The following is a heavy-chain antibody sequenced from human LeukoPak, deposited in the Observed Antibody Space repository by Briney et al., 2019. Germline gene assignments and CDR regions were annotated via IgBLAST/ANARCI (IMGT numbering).Heavy chain of an antibody. V-gene: IGHV3-11*03. Sequence: GGSLRLSCTASGFTFSNYDISWMRQAPGKGLEWVSYISSSSSYTNYADSVKGRFTISRDNAKNSLYLQMNSLRAEDTAVYYCARTLGMEAAGAFDIWGQGTMVTVSS. D-gene: IGHD6-13*01. CDR2: ISSSSSYT. CDR1: GFTFSNYD. J-gene: IGHJ3*02. CDR3: ARTLGMEAAGAFDI.